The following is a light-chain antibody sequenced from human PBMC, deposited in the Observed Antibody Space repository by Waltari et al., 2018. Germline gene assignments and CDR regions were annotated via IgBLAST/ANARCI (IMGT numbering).Light chain of an antibody. V-gene: IGLV1-47*01. J-gene: IGLJ3*02. CDR1: SSNPGRNP. CDR3: AAWDSSLSAWV. Sequence: QSVLTQPPSASGTPGQRVTISCYGSSSNPGRNPAYWYQHLPGTAPKVLIYRNSQRPSGVPDRFSGSKSGTSASLAMSGLRSEDEADYYCAAWDSSLSAWVFGGGTKLTVL. CDR2: RNS.